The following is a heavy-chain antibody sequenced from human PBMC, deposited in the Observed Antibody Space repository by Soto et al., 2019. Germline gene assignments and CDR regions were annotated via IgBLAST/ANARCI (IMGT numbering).Heavy chain of an antibody. CDR2: VSYRGNA. D-gene: IGHD3-9*01. V-gene: IGHV4-39*01. CDR3: ARLEGLATISYYFDF. J-gene: IGHJ4*02. CDR1: DDSINSDKYY. Sequence: SETLSLTCSVSDDSINSDKYYWGWIRQPPGKGLEWIGSVSYRGNAYYNPSLQTRVTISLDKSKSQFSLKLNSVTAADSAVYFCARLEGLATISYYFDFWGPGALVTVSS.